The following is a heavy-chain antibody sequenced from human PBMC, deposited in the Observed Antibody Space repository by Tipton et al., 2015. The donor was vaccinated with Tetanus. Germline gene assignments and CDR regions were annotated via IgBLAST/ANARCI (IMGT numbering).Heavy chain of an antibody. V-gene: IGHV4-34*01. J-gene: IGHJ4*02. Sequence: TLSLTCAVYGGSFSGYYWSWIRQPPGKGLEWIGEINHSGSTSYNVSLKSRVSISADRPKNQFSLRLSSVTAADTATYYCARGRGTYFFDSSGYYPKYYIDSWGQGTRVTVSS. CDR3: ARGRGTYFFDSSGYYPKYYIDS. D-gene: IGHD3-22*01. CDR2: INHSGST. CDR1: GGSFSGYY.